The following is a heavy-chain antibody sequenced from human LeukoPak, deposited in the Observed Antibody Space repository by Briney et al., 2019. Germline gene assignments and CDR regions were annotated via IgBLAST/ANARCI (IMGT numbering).Heavy chain of an antibody. CDR3: AKSETADYGDSSYYYNYLMDI. CDR1: GFIFSNYA. D-gene: IGHD4-17*01. J-gene: IGHJ6*02. V-gene: IGHV3-23*01. Sequence: PGGSLRLSCAASGFIFSNYAMSWVRQAPGKGLEWVSVIAGIGGNTYYADSVKGRFTISRDNSKNTLYLQLNSLTAEDTAVYYCAKSETADYGDSSYYYNYLMDIWGQGTTVTVSS. CDR2: IAGIGGNT.